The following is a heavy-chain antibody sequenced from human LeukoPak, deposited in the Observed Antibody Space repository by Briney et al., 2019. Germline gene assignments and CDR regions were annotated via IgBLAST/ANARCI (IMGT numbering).Heavy chain of an antibody. J-gene: IGHJ4*02. CDR1: GFTFDAYA. CDR2: LSANGNSI. Sequence: GGSLRLSCTASGFTFDAYAMHWDRQAPGKGLEWISLLSANGNSIYYADSVKGRFTIARDNSKNYLYLQMSSLRTEDTALYYCAKDIRGNYDIFTFDYWGQGTLVTVSS. CDR3: AKDIRGNYDIFTFDY. D-gene: IGHD3-9*01. V-gene: IGHV3-43*02.